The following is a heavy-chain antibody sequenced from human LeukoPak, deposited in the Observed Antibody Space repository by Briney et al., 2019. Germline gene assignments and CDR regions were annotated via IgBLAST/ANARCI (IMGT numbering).Heavy chain of an antibody. CDR3: AISYNYDSSPYFDEAFDI. Sequence: ASVKVSCKASGYTFTKYGISWVRQAPGQGLGWVGGITAAHKDTSYAQKFQGRVTVTTDTSTNTASMELRSLRSDDTAVYYCAISYNYDSSPYFDEAFDIWGQGTEVTVSS. CDR1: GYTFTKYG. CDR2: ITAAHKDT. V-gene: IGHV1-18*01. D-gene: IGHD3-22*01. J-gene: IGHJ3*02.